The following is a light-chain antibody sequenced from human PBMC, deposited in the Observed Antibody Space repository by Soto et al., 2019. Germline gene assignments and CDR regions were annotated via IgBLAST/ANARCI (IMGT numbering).Light chain of an antibody. V-gene: IGLV3-21*04. CDR1: NIGSKS. CDR3: QVWDTTSDPEGV. J-gene: IGLJ3*02. Sequence: SYELTQPPSLSETPGKTATITCGGSNIGSKSVNWYQQKPDQAPVMIMFYDRVRPSGIPARFSGSNSGNTATLTISGVEVGDEADYYCQVWDTTSDPEGVFGGGTKLTVL. CDR2: YDR.